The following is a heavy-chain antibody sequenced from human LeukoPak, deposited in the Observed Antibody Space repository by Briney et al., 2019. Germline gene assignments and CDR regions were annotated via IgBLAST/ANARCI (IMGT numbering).Heavy chain of an antibody. CDR2: INPYSGDT. CDR1: GYTFTGYY. Sequence: GGSLKVSCKASGYTFTGYYIHWLRQAPGQGREWMGWINPYSGDTKYAQNYRGRVTMTRDTSISTAYMGLSRLRSDDTAVYYCATDITPTDAFDTWGQGTMVTVSS. D-gene: IGHD1-14*01. CDR3: ATDITPTDAFDT. V-gene: IGHV1-2*02. J-gene: IGHJ3*02.